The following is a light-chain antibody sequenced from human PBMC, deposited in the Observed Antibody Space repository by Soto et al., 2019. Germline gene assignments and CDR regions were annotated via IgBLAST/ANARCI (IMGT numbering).Light chain of an antibody. Sequence: DIQMTQSPSSLSPSVGDRVTITCRASRSISDWLAWYQQKPGKAPELLIFDASNLKSGVSSRFSGSGSGTEFTLTISRLQPDDFATYYCQHYNSYPEAFGQGTKVDIK. CDR2: DAS. V-gene: IGKV1-5*01. CDR1: RSISDW. CDR3: QHYNSYPEA. J-gene: IGKJ1*01.